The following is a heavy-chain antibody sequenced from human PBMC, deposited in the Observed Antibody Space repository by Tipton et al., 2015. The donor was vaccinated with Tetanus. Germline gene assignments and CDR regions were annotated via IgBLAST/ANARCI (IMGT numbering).Heavy chain of an antibody. D-gene: IGHD3-22*01. CDR1: GYTFTGYY. V-gene: IGHV1-2*02. CDR3: ARDRGDYIYYGMDV. Sequence: QLVQSGAEVKKPGASVKVSCKASGYTFTGYYMYWVRQAPGQGHEWMGWIVPNSGCTVYAQKFQGRLTMTRDTSISTAFIVLKSLRSDAPAVSYCARDRGDYIYYGMDVWGPGTTVTVS. CDR2: IVPNSGCT. J-gene: IGHJ6*02.